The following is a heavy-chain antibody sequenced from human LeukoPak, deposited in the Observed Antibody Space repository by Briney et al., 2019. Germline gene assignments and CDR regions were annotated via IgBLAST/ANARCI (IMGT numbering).Heavy chain of an antibody. D-gene: IGHD6-19*01. Sequence: SETLSLTCTVSGGSISSYYWSWIRQPPGKGLEWIGFVYYSGSTSYNPSLKSRVTISVDTSKNQFSLKLSSVTAADTAVYYCERSSDGSSGWDRNFDYWGQGTLVTVSS. CDR3: ERSSDGSSGWDRNFDY. J-gene: IGHJ4*02. CDR2: VYYSGST. CDR1: GGSISSYY. V-gene: IGHV4-59*08.